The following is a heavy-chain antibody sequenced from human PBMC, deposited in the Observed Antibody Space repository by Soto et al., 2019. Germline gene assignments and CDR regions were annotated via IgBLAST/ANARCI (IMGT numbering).Heavy chain of an antibody. D-gene: IGHD6-6*01. CDR2: INHSGST. J-gene: IGHJ3*02. V-gene: IGHV4-34*01. CDR3: ARGLSIAAHDAFDI. Sequence: SETLSLTGAVYGGSFSGYYWSWIRQPPGKGLEWIGEINHSGSTNYNPSLKSRVTISVDTSKNQFSLKLSSVTAADTAVYYCARGLSIAAHDAFDIWGQGTMVTVSS. CDR1: GGSFSGYY.